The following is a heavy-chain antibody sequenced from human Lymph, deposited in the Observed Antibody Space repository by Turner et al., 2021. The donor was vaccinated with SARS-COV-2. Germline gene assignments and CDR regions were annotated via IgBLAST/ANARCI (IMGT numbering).Heavy chain of an antibody. CDR2: IYSGGSS. J-gene: IGHJ6*02. CDR1: GITVSRNY. V-gene: IGHV3-53*04. D-gene: IGHD5-18*01. CDR3: ARDLDTAGGMDV. Sequence: VQLVESGGGLVQPGGSLSLSCAASGITVSRNYMSWVRQAPGKGPEWVSVIYSGGSSYYADSVKGRFTISRHNSKNTLYLQMNSLRAEDTAVYYCARDLDTAGGMDVWGQGTTVTVSS.